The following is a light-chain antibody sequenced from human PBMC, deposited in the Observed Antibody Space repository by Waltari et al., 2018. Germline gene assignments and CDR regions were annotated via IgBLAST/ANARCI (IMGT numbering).Light chain of an antibody. CDR2: EDG. V-gene: IGLV6-57*02. Sequence: NFVLTQPHSVSESPGKTVTISSTCRRGRIASNQGQWYRQRPGSAPTTVIYEDGRRPSGVPDRFSGSIDRSSNSASLTISGLKTEDEGDYYCHSYVETHHVFGGGTKLTVL. CDR1: RGRIASNQ. CDR3: HSYVETHHV. J-gene: IGLJ3*02.